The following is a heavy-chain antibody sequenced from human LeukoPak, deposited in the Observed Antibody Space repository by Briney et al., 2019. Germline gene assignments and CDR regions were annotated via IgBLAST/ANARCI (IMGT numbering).Heavy chain of an antibody. J-gene: IGHJ2*01. V-gene: IGHV3-23*01. D-gene: IGHD4-23*01. Sequence: GGSLRLSCAASGFTFSSYAMSWVRQAPGKGLEWVSSISGSGDSTYYADSVKGRFTISRDNSMNTLYLQVNILRAEDTALYYCAKTSPHETTVGPYWFFDLWGRGTLVTVSS. CDR2: ISGSGDST. CDR1: GFTFSSYA. CDR3: AKTSPHETTVGPYWFFDL.